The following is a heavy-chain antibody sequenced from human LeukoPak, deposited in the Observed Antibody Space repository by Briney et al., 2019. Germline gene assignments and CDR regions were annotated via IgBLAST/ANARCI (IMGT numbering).Heavy chain of an antibody. V-gene: IGHV3-21*04. Sequence: PGGSLRLSCAASGFTFSSYSMNWVRQAPGKGLEWVSYISGSSSNIYYADSVKGRFTISRDNAKNTLYLQMNSLRAEDTAVYYCAKATDGGQMVPFAFDHWGQGTLVTVSS. D-gene: IGHD6-13*01. CDR3: AKATDGGQMVPFAFDH. CDR1: GFTFSSYS. J-gene: IGHJ4*02. CDR2: ISGSSSNI.